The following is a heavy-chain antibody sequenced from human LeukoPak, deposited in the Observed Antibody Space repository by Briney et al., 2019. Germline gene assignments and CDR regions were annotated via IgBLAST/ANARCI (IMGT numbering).Heavy chain of an antibody. D-gene: IGHD1-14*01. CDR2: LYSDGNT. CDR3: ARGVEPLAANTLAY. V-gene: IGHV3-53*01. J-gene: IGHJ4*02. Sequence: AGGSLRLSCSGSGLNLEDFGMNWVRQAPGKGLEWVSVLYSDGNTKYADSVQGRFTISRDNSKNTLYLEMNSLSPDDTAVYYCARGVEPLAANTLAYWGQGTLVTVSS. CDR1: GLNLEDFG.